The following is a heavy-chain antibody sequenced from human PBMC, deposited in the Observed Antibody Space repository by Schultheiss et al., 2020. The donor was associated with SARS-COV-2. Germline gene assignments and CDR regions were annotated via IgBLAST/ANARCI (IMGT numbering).Heavy chain of an antibody. D-gene: IGHD6-19*01. CDR2: IYHSGST. Sequence: SETLSLTCTVSGGSISSYYWSWIRQPPGKGLEWIGYIYHSGSTNYNPSLKSRVTISVDTSKNQFSLKLSSVTAADTAVYYCARREQWLPFDYWGQGTLVTVSS. V-gene: IGHV4-59*12. J-gene: IGHJ4*02. CDR1: GGSISSYY. CDR3: ARREQWLPFDY.